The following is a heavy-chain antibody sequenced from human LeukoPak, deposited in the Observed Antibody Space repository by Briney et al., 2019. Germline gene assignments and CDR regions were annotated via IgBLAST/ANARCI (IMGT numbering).Heavy chain of an antibody. CDR3: AKEGTPQVSTWYDL. CDR1: GVTLSPYG. V-gene: IGHV3-30*18. CDR2: ISYEGGTQ. Sequence: GGSLRLSCAASGVTLSPYGMHWVRQAPGKGLEWVAVISYEGGTQHYVDSVKGRFIISRDNPRNTLYLQMNILRTEDTAVYYCAKEGTPQVSTWYDLWGQGTQVIVSS. D-gene: IGHD3-10*01. J-gene: IGHJ5*02.